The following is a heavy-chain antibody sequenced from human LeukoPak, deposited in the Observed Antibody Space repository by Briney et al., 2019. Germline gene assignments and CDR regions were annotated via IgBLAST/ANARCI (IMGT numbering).Heavy chain of an antibody. CDR2: INRDGGLT. CDR1: GFTFSENW. D-gene: IGHD6-13*01. J-gene: IGHJ3*01. CDR3: AREEHRLAEAGTSAFDL. V-gene: IGHV3-74*01. Sequence: LSGGSLRLSCVASGFTFSENWMHWVRQAPGKGLVWVSHINRDGGLTNYADSVKGRFTISRDNARNTVYLQMSSLRVEDTAIYFCAREEHRLAEAGTSAFDLGGQGTLVTVSP.